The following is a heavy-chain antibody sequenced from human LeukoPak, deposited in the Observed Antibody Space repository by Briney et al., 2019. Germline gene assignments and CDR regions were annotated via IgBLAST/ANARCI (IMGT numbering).Heavy chain of an antibody. V-gene: IGHV3-23*01. J-gene: IGHJ5*02. CDR2: ISGSGGST. D-gene: IGHD6-19*01. Sequence: GGSLRLSCAASGFTFSSYAMSWVRQAPGKGLEWVSAISGSGGSTYYADSVKGRFTISRDNSKNTLYLQMNSLRAEDTAVYYCARQWLVPGWFDPWGQGTLVTVSS. CDR1: GFTFSSYA. CDR3: ARQWLVPGWFDP.